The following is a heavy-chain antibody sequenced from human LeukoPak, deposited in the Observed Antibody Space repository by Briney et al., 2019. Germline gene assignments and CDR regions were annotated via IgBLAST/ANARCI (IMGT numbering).Heavy chain of an antibody. CDR3: AKDLGVWFGVREPNWFDP. D-gene: IGHD3-10*01. CDR1: GFTFSSYG. V-gene: IGHV3-30*02. Sequence: SGGSLRLSCAASGFTFSSYGMHWVRQAPGKGLEWVAFIRYDGSNKYYADSVKGRFTISRDNSKNTLYLQMNSLRAEDTAVYYCAKDLGVWFGVREPNWFDPWGQGTLVTVSS. CDR2: IRYDGSNK. J-gene: IGHJ5*02.